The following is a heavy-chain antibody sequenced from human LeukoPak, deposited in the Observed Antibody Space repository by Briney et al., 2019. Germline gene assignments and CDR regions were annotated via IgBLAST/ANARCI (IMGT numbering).Heavy chain of an antibody. CDR3: ARGLRAGDFWSGYSSYYFDY. CDR1: GGSFSGYY. Sequence: SETLSLTCAIYGGSFSGYYWSWIRQPPGKGLEWIGEINHSGSTNYNPSLKSRVTISVDTSKNQFSLKLSSVTAADTAVYYCARGLRAGDFWSGYSSYYFDYWGQGTLVTVSS. V-gene: IGHV4-34*01. J-gene: IGHJ4*02. D-gene: IGHD3-3*01. CDR2: INHSGST.